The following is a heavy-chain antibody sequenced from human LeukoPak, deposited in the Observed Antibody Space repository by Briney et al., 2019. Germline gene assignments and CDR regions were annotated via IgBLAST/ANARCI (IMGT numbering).Heavy chain of an antibody. J-gene: IGHJ4*02. CDR2: ISAYNGNT. Sequence: ASVKVSCKASGYTFTSYGISWVRQALGQGLEGMGWISAYNGNTNYAQKLQGRVTMTTDTSTSTAYMELRSLRSDDTAVYYCARDQHIVVVTAILDYWGQGTLVTVSS. V-gene: IGHV1-18*01. CDR1: GYTFTSYG. CDR3: ARDQHIVVVTAILDY. D-gene: IGHD2-21*02.